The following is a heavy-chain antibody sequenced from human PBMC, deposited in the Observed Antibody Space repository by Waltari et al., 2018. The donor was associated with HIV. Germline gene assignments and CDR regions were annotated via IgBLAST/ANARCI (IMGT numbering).Heavy chain of an antibody. CDR1: GFTFLSSW. Sequence: EVQLVESGGGLVQPGGSLRLSCSASGFTFLSSWMHWVRQAPGKGLVWVSGINRDGSTIRYADSVKGRFTISRDNAKNTLYLQMNSLRAEDTALYYCARGQYYSMDVWGQGTTVTVSS. V-gene: IGHV3-74*01. D-gene: IGHD3-10*01. J-gene: IGHJ6*02. CDR3: ARGQYYSMDV. CDR2: INRDGSTI.